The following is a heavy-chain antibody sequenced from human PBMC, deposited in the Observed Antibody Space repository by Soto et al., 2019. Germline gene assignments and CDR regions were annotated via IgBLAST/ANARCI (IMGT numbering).Heavy chain of an antibody. V-gene: IGHV3-33*01. CDR2: IWYDGSNK. CDR3: ARDAVVVVPAALARYYYYYMDV. Sequence: QVQLVESGGGVVQPGRSLRLSCAASGFTFSSYGMHWVRQAPGKGLERVAVIWYDGSNKYYADSVKGRFTISRDNSKITLHLQMNSLRAEDTAVYYCARDAVVVVPAALARYYYYYMDVWGNGSTVTVSS. J-gene: IGHJ6*03. D-gene: IGHD2-2*01. CDR1: GFTFSSYG.